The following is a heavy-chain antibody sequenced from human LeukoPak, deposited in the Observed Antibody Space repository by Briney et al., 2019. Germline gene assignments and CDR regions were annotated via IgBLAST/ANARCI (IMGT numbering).Heavy chain of an antibody. D-gene: IGHD3-16*01. J-gene: IGHJ4*02. CDR2: IRDNGET. V-gene: IGHV3-23*01. CDR1: GLSFSSFA. Sequence: GGSLRLSCAASGLSFSSFAISWVRQGPARGLEWVSSIRDNGETFYADSVKGRFTLSSDSSRNTVYFQLNNLRVEDTAIYYCARASWVSSTDAVRWGQGTLVTVSS. CDR3: ARASWVSSTDAVR.